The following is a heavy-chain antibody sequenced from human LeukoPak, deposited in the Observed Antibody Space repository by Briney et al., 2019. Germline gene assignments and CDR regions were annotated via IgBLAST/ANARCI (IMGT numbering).Heavy chain of an antibody. D-gene: IGHD6-13*01. CDR3: ARDGIAAAGTLFPRPSYYYYMDV. CDR1: GYTVTSYG. CDR2: ISAYNGNT. V-gene: IGHV1-18*01. J-gene: IGHJ6*03. Sequence: ASVKVSCNASGYTVTSYGISWVRQAPGQGLEWMGWISAYNGNTNYAQKLQGRVTMTTDTSTSTAYMELRSLRSDDTAVYYCARDGIAAAGTLFPRPSYYYYMDVWGKGTTVTVSS.